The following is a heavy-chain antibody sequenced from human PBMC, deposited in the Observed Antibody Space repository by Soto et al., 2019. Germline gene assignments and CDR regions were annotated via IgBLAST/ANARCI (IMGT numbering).Heavy chain of an antibody. CDR3: AREGSWYSPFLWWFDP. CDR1: GGSFSGYY. J-gene: IGHJ5*02. V-gene: IGHV4-34*01. Sequence: SETLSLTCAVYGGSFSGYYWSWIRQPPGKGLEWIGEINHSGSTNYNPSLKSRVTISVDTSKNQFSLKLSSVTAADTAVYYCAREGSWYSPFLWWFDPWGQGTLVTVSS. CDR2: INHSGST. D-gene: IGHD6-13*01.